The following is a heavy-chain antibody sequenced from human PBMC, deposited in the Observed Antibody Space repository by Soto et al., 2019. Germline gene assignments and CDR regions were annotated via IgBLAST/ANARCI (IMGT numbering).Heavy chain of an antibody. V-gene: IGHV1-18*01. CDR1: GYTFSTYG. CDR2: ISDNSGTT. D-gene: IGHD3-10*01. J-gene: IGHJ4*02. CDR3: AREGVRGQRGLTYGDY. Sequence: VQLVQSGAAVKKPGASVKVSCEASGYTFSTYGITWVRQAPGQGLEWMGWISDNSGTTNCAQQLQGRLTMTTDTSTSTADMELSSLRSDDTAVYYCAREGVRGQRGLTYGDYLGQGTLVTVSS.